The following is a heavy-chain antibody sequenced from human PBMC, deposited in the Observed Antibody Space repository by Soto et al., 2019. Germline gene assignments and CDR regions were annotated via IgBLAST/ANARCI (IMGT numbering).Heavy chain of an antibody. CDR2: ISSSSSYI. D-gene: IGHD1-26*01. J-gene: IGHJ3*02. CDR3: ARGGNAASASYPRWTFFDI. V-gene: IGHV3-21*01. CDR1: GFTFSSYS. Sequence: EVQLVESGGGQVKPGGSLRLSCAASGFTFSSYSMNWVRQAPGKGLEWVSSISSSSSYIYYADSVKGRFTISRDNAKNSLYPQMNSLRAEDTAVYYCARGGNAASASYPRWTFFDIWGQGTMVTVSS.